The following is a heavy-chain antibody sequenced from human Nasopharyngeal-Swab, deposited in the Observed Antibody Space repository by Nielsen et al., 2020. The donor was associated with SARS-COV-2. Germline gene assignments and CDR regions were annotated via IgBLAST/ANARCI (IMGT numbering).Heavy chain of an antibody. Sequence: WVRQAPGQGLEWMGRINPNSGDTNYAQKFQGRVTVTRDTSINTAYMELSSLRSDDTAVYYCARDDGDVPGITGSGPPGGYWGQGTPVTVPS. J-gene: IGHJ4*02. D-gene: IGHD6-13*01. V-gene: IGHV1-2*06. CDR3: ARDDGDVPGITGSGPPGGY. CDR2: INPNSGDT.